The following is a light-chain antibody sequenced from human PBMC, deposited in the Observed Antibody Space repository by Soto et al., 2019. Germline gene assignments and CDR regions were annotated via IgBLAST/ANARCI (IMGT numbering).Light chain of an antibody. CDR2: DVS. CDR3: NSYTSSGTGV. CDR1: SSDVGGYNY. V-gene: IGLV2-14*01. J-gene: IGLJ1*01. Sequence: QSALTQPASVSGSPGQSITISCTGTSSDVGGYNYVSWYQQHPGKAPKLMIYDVSNRPSGVSNRFSGSKSGNTASLTISGLQLEDEADYYCNSYTSSGTGVFGTGTKLTVL.